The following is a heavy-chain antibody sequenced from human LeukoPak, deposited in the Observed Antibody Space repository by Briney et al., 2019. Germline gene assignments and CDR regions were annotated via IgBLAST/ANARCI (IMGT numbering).Heavy chain of an antibody. D-gene: IGHD6-13*01. V-gene: IGHV1-58*01. J-gene: IGHJ5*02. CDR3: AAPYSTRWFDL. CDR2: IVVGSNNT. CDR1: GFPLTSSA. Sequence: SVKVSCKASGFPLTSSAVQRVRQAGGQRLEWIGWIVVGSNNTNYAQKFQERITFTRDMSTSTAYMELSSLRSEDTAVYYCAAPYSTRWFDLWGRGTLVTVSS.